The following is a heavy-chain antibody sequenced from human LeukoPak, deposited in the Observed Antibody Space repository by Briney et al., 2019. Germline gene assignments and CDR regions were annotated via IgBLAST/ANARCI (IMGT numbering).Heavy chain of an antibody. J-gene: IGHJ6*03. CDR2: IYYSGST. CDR3: ARGFADYYYMDV. Sequence: PSETLSLTCTVSGGSISSSSYYWGWIRQPPGKGLEWIGSIYYSGSTYYNPSLKSRVTISVDTSKNQFSLKLSSVTAADTAVYYCARGFADYYYMDVWGKGTTVTVSS. D-gene: IGHD3-10*01. CDR1: GGSISSSSYY. V-gene: IGHV4-39*07.